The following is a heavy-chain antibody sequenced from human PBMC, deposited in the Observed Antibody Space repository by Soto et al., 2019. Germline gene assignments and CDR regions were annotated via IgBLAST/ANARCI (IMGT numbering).Heavy chain of an antibody. CDR1: GYTFTGYY. Sequence: ASVKVSCKASGYTFTGYYMHWVRQAPGQGLEWMGWINPNSGGTNYAQKFQGRVTMTRDTSISTAYMELSRLRSDDTAVYYCARVRIVVVPAAIGDYYYYGMDVWGQGTTVTVSS. D-gene: IGHD2-2*02. J-gene: IGHJ6*02. CDR2: INPNSGGT. V-gene: IGHV1-2*02. CDR3: ARVRIVVVPAAIGDYYYYGMDV.